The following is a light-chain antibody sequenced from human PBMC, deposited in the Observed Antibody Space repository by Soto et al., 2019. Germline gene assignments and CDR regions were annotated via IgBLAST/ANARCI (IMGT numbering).Light chain of an antibody. CDR1: PSISTF. CDR2: AAS. J-gene: IGKJ5*01. V-gene: IGKV1-39*01. Sequence: DIPLIQSPSSLSASVGDRVTITCRASPSISTFLNWYQQKPGKAPKLLIYAASSLQSGVPSRFSGSGSGTDFTLTISSLQPEDFATYYCQQSYSTLITFGQGTRLEIK. CDR3: QQSYSTLIT.